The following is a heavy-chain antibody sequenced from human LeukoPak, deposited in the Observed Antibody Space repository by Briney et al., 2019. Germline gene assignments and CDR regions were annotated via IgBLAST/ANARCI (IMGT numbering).Heavy chain of an antibody. J-gene: IGHJ5*02. CDR1: GGTVIYYA. D-gene: IGHD1-7*01. CDR2: LIPMFGTT. CDR3: ARVAAGTTFMDNWFDP. V-gene: IGHV1-69*13. Sequence: GASVKVSCKTSGGTVIYYAIGWVRQAPGHGLEWMGGLIPMFGTTNYAQQFQGRVTITSDESTTTSYMELSRLRFEDTAVYFCARVAAGTTFMDNWFDPWGQGTLVTVSS.